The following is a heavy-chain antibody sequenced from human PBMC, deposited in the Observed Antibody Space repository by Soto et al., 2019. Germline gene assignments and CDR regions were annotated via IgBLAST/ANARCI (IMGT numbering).Heavy chain of an antibody. CDR3: VKGRGSYFVYFGLDV. J-gene: IGHJ6*02. CDR2: IDWNSGST. V-gene: IGHV3-9*01. Sequence: EVQLVESGGGLVQSGRSRRLSCVASGFGFDDFAMHWVRQAPGKGLEWVSSIDWNSGSTAYADSVKGRFTVFRDNARNSLDLQMNSLRVEDTALYYCVKGRGSYFVYFGLDVWGPGTTVTVSS. CDR1: GFGFDDFA. D-gene: IGHD1-26*01.